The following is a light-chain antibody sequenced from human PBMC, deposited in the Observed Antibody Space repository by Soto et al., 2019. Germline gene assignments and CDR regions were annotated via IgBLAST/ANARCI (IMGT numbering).Light chain of an antibody. V-gene: IGKV3-15*01. J-gene: IGKJ5*01. CDR2: HVS. CDR3: QQYNKSPPGT. Sequence: EVVMTQSPGTLSVSPGERATLSCRASQSVSSNLAWYQQRPGQVPRLLIYHVSTRATGVSDRFSGSGSGTEVTHTISSRQSEEAAISYCQQYNKSPPGTFGQGTRLEIK. CDR1: QSVSSN.